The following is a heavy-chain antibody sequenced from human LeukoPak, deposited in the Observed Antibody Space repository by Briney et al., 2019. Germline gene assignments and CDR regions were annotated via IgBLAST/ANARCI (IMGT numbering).Heavy chain of an antibody. CDR2: LYSGSST. D-gene: IGHD3-3*02. CDR1: GFSVSTNY. CDR3: ARVGDHFHWYLDL. Sequence: PGGSLRLSCAASGFSVSTNYMNWVRQAPGQGLEWVSILYSGSSTYYADSVESRFIVSRDSSKNTLSLQMNDLRAEDTAVYYCARVGDHFHWYLDLWGRGTLVTVSS. J-gene: IGHJ2*01. V-gene: IGHV3-53*01.